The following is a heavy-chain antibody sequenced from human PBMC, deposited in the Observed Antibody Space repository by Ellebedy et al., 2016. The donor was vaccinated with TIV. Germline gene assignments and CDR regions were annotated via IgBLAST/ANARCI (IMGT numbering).Heavy chain of an antibody. J-gene: IGHJ4*02. D-gene: IGHD3-22*01. CDR1: GGSISSGDYY. Sequence: SETLSLXXTVSGGSISSGDYYWSWIRQPPGKGLEWIGYIYYSGSTYYNPSLKSRVTISVGTSKNQFSLKLSSVTAADTAVYYCARHPLKKAYYDSSGPLDYWGQGTLVTVSS. CDR3: ARHPLKKAYYDSSGPLDY. CDR2: IYYSGST. V-gene: IGHV4-30-4*01.